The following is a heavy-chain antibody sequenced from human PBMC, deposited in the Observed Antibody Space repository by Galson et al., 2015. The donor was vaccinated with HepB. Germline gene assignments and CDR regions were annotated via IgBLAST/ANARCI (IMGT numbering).Heavy chain of an antibody. D-gene: IGHD3-22*01. CDR3: ESSGHYFLYFDY. Sequence: QSGAEVKKPGESLRISCKGSGYRFTAFWITWVRQIPGKGLEWMGRIDPSDSYTDYSPSFQGHVTISADKSITTAYLQWSSLKASDTAIYYYESSGHYFLYFDYWGQGTPVTVSS. CDR2: IDPSDSYT. J-gene: IGHJ4*02. CDR1: GYRFTAFW. V-gene: IGHV5-10-1*01.